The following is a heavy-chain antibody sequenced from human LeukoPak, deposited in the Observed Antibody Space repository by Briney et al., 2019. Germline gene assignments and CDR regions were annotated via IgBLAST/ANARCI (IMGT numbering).Heavy chain of an antibody. CDR2: ISYDGSNK. V-gene: IGHV3-30-3*01. Sequence: PGGSLRLSCAASGFTFSSYAMHWVRQAPGKGLEWVAVISYDGSNKYYADSVKGRFTISRDNAKNSLYLQMNSLRAEDTALYYCAKDIGSLAYGGAHYYYYGMDVWGQGTTVTVSS. CDR3: AKDIGSLAYGGAHYYYYGMDV. D-gene: IGHD4-23*01. J-gene: IGHJ6*02. CDR1: GFTFSSYA.